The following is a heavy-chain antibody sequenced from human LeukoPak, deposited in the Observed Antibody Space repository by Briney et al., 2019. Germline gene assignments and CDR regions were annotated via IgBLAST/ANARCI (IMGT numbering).Heavy chain of an antibody. CDR2: INTDGSIT. V-gene: IGHV3-74*01. CDR1: GFTFSSYW. Sequence: PGGSLRLSCAASGFTFSSYWMHWVRQAPGKGLVWVSRINTDGSITDYADSVKGLFTISRDNAKNTLYLQVNSLRAEDTAIYYCVRPDIVTVPLGCWGQGTLVTVSS. D-gene: IGHD2-2*01. CDR3: VRPDIVTVPLGC. J-gene: IGHJ4*02.